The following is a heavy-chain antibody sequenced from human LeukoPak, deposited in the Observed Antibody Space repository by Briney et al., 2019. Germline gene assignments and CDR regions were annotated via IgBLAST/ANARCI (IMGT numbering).Heavy chain of an antibody. CDR2: INHSGST. D-gene: IGHD6-19*01. J-gene: IGHJ4*02. V-gene: IGHV4-34*01. Sequence: PSETLSLTCAVYGGSFSGYYWSWIRQTPGKGLEWIGEINHSGSTNYNPSLKSRVTISVDTSKNQFSLKLSSVTAADTAVYYCATSIAVAGNDYWGQGTLVTVSS. CDR1: GGSFSGYY. CDR3: ATSIAVAGNDY.